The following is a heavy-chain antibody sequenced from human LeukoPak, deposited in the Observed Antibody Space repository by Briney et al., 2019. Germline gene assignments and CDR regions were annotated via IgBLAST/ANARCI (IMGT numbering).Heavy chain of an antibody. Sequence: ASVKVSCKVSGYTLTELSMHWVRQAPGKGFEWMGGFDPEDGETVYAQELQGRVTMTKDTSTDTAYMELSSLRSEDTAVYYCATWYYYDSSDYYLADYWGQGTLVTVSS. D-gene: IGHD3-22*01. CDR3: ATWYYYDSSDYYLADY. CDR2: FDPEDGET. V-gene: IGHV1-24*01. J-gene: IGHJ4*02. CDR1: GYTLTELS.